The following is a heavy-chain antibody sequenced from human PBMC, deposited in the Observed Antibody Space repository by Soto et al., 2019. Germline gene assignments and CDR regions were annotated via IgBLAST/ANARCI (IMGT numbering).Heavy chain of an antibody. CDR2: IIPIFGTA. J-gene: IGHJ6*02. Sequence: SVKVSCKASGGTFSSYAISWVRQAPGQGLERMGGIIPIFGTANYAQKFQGRVTITADESTSTAYMELSSLRSEDTAVYYCARGTYYDILTGHLLTTYYYYYGMDVWGQGTTVTVSS. CDR3: ARGTYYDILTGHLLTTYYYYYGMDV. D-gene: IGHD3-9*01. CDR1: GGTFSSYA. V-gene: IGHV1-69*13.